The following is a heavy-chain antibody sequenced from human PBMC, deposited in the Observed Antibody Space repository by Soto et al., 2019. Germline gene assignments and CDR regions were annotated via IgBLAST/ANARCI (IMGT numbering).Heavy chain of an antibody. Sequence: TECGGSVSIGGYSWCWIRQPPGKGLEWIGNVYFTGTNIYNPSLKSRVTMSVDTYKDQFLMKLNSVTAADTAGYYCVRYCNSSACRLLYDFDYWGRGPPVTVSS. CDR2: VYFTGTN. J-gene: IGHJ4*02. V-gene: IGHV4-61*08. CDR1: GGSVSIGGYS. CDR3: VRYCNSSACRLLYDFDY. D-gene: IGHD2-2*01.